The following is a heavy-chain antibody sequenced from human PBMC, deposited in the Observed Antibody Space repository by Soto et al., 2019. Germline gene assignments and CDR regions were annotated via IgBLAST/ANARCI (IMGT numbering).Heavy chain of an antibody. Sequence: GGSLRLSCAASGFTFDDYAMHWVRQAPGKGLEWVSGISWNSGSIGYADSVKGRFTISRDNAKNSLYLQMNSLRAEDTALYYCAKDMGYCTNGVCYNIDYYYYGMDVWGQGTTVTVSS. CDR1: GFTFDDYA. V-gene: IGHV3-9*01. J-gene: IGHJ6*02. CDR3: AKDMGYCTNGVCYNIDYYYYGMDV. CDR2: ISWNSGSI. D-gene: IGHD2-8*01.